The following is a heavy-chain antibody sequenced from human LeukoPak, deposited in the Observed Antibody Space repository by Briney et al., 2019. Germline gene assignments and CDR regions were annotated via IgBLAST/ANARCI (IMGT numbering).Heavy chain of an antibody. J-gene: IGHJ4*02. Sequence: SGTLSFTCAVSGGSINNFWSWVRQPPGKGLEWIGQIHHNGGTSYNPSLRSRVTMSIDKSKNQFSLHLNSVTAADTAMYYCAKHGGFHFDSWGQGALVTVSS. V-gene: IGHV4-4*02. CDR3: AKHGGFHFDS. D-gene: IGHD3-16*01. CDR2: IHHNGGT. CDR1: GGSINNF.